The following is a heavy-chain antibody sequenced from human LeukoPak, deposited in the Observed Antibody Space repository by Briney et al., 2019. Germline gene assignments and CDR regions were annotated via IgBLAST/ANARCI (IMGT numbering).Heavy chain of an antibody. CDR2: IYYSGST. CDR1: GGSISSYY. J-gene: IGHJ4*02. D-gene: IGHD6-19*01. Sequence: SETLSLTCTVSGGSISSYYWSWIRQPPGKGLQWIGYIYYSGSTNYNPSLNSRVTISIDTSKNQFSLKLSSVTAADTAVYYCASERRYSSGRWDYYFDYWGQGTLVTVSS. CDR3: ASERRYSSGRWDYYFDY. V-gene: IGHV4-59*12.